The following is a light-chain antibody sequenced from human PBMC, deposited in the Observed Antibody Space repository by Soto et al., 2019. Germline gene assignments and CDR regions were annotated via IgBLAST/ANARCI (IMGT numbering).Light chain of an antibody. CDR3: QQYNSYPKT. Sequence: DVQMTQSPSTLSASIGDTVTITCRASQTIVTWLAWYQQKPGRPPKLLIYMASILESGVPSRFSGRGSGTEFTLTISGLQPDYLGTCYCQQYNSYPKTFGEGTKLDI. CDR1: QTIVTW. CDR2: MAS. V-gene: IGKV1-5*03. J-gene: IGKJ2*01.